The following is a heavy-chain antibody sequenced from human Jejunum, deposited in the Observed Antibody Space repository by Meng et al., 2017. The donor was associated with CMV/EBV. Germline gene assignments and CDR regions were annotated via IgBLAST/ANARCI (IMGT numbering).Heavy chain of an antibody. Sequence: AAWNWIGPSPSRGLGWLGRTCCRTKWYHDYATSVKSRLTITPDTSRNQLFLQLNSVTPEDTAVYYCARERYDSSGYIRTYGMDVWGQGTTVTVSS. CDR1: AA. CDR2: TCCRTKWYH. D-gene: IGHD3-22*01. V-gene: IGHV6-1*01. CDR3: ARERYDSSGYIRTYGMDV. J-gene: IGHJ6*02.